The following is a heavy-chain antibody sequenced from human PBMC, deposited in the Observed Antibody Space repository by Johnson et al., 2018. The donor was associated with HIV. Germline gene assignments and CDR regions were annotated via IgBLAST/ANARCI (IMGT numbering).Heavy chain of an antibody. CDR2: ISGSGGST. CDR1: GFTFSSYA. CDR3: ARSRGGGDYAPEAFDI. V-gene: IGHV3-23*04. J-gene: IGHJ3*02. D-gene: IGHD4-17*01. Sequence: VQLVESGGGVVQPGRSLRLSCAASGFTFSSYAMSWVRQAPGKGLEWVSAISGSGGSTYYADSVKGRFTISRDNSKNPLYLQMNSLRAEDTALYYCARSRGGGDYAPEAFDIWGQGTLVTVSS.